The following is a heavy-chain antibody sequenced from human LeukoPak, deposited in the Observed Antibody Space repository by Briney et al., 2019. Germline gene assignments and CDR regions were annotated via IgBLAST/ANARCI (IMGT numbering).Heavy chain of an antibody. J-gene: IGHJ5*02. D-gene: IGHD2-15*01. CDR3: ASEVVVAATGWFDP. CDR1: GYTFTGYY. CDR2: INPNSGGT. Sequence: ASVKVSCKASGYTFTGYYMHWVRQAPGQGLEWMGWINPNSGGTNYAQKFQGRVTMTRDTSISTAYMELSRLRSDDTAVYYCASEVVVAATGWFDPWGQGTLVTVSS. V-gene: IGHV1-2*02.